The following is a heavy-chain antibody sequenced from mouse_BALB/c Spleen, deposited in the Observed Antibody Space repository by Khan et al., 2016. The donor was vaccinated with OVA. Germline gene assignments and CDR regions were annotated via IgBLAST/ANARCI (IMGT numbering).Heavy chain of an antibody. CDR1: GFSFTTYT. J-gene: IGHJ1*01. D-gene: IGHD2-13*01. V-gene: IGHV5-6-4*01. Sequence: EVELVESGGGLVRPGGSLKLSCAASGFSFTTYTMSWVRQTPERRLEWVATINSGSTYTYYPDSVKGRFTIPRDNAKNTLYLQMSSLKSEDKAMYYCTRDGDYAHWYFDVWGAGTTVTVSS. CDR2: INSGSTYT. CDR3: TRDGDYAHWYFDV.